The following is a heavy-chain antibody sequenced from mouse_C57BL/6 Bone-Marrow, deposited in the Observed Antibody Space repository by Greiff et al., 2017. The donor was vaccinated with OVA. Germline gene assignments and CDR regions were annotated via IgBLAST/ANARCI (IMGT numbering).Heavy chain of an antibody. Sequence: EVQLQQSGPELVKPGASVKISCKASGYTFTDYYMNWVKQSHGKSLEWIGDINPNNGGTSYNQKFKGKATLTVDKSSSTAYMELRSLTSEDSAVYYCARSPLTTDAMDYWGQGTSVTVSS. CDR3: ARSPLTTDAMDY. V-gene: IGHV1-26*01. J-gene: IGHJ4*01. CDR2: INPNNGGT. D-gene: IGHD1-1*01. CDR1: GYTFTDYY.